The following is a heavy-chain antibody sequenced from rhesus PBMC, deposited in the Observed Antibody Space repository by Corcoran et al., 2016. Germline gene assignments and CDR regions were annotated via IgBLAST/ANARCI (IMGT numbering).Heavy chain of an antibody. CDR2: IYGSVSST. D-gene: IGHD1-38*01. V-gene: IGHV4-169*01. J-gene: IGHJ4*01. CDR3: AKSPGTWTFDY. CDR1: GVSISTSY. Sequence: QLQLQESGPGLVKPSENLSLTCAVSGVSISTSYWRWIRQAPGKGREWIGYIYGSVSSTNYNRSLKSRVTRAVDTSKNQLSLKLNAVTAADTAVYYCAKSPGTWTFDYWGQGVLVTVSS.